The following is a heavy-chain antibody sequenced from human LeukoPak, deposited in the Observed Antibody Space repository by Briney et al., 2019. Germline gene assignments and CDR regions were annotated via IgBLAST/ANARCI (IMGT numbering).Heavy chain of an antibody. J-gene: IGHJ4*02. CDR1: GFTFSDFH. CDR3: AREGSSSWFVNS. D-gene: IGHD6-13*01. Sequence: PGGSLRLSCAASGFTFSDFHMSWIRQAPGKGLEWVSYISGSAGTTYYAASVKGRFTSSRDNAKNSLYLQMNSLRAGDTAVYYCAREGSSSWFVNSWGQGTLVTVSS. V-gene: IGHV3-11*01. CDR2: ISGSAGTT.